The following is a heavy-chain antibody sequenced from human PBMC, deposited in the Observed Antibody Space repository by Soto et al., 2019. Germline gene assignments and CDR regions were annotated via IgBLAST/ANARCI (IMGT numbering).Heavy chain of an antibody. CDR3: AQTLGSAVAGPGRFDL. Sequence: QVQLVQSGDEVKKPGSSVKVSCKASGGTFNRYAISWLRQAPGQGPEWMGVITPMFGIGNYAQKFQGRVTITADESTTTVHMELRRLTCEDTAVYYCAQTLGSAVAGPGRFDLWGRGTRVIVSS. CDR2: ITPMFGIG. CDR1: GGTFNRYA. D-gene: IGHD6-19*01. J-gene: IGHJ2*01. V-gene: IGHV1-69*12.